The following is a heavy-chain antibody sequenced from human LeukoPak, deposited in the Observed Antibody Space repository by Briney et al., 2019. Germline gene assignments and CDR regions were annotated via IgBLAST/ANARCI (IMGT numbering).Heavy chain of an antibody. CDR3: ARARQEYDYVWGSYRFLDY. V-gene: IGHV3-48*03. Sequence: SVKGRFTISGDNAKNSLCLQMNSLRAEDTAVYYCARARQEYDYVWGSYRFLDYWGQGTLVTVSS. J-gene: IGHJ4*02. D-gene: IGHD3-16*02.